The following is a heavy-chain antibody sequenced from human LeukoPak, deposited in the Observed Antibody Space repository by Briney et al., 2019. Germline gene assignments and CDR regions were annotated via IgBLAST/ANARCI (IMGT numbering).Heavy chain of an antibody. CDR1: GLMFSSFS. V-gene: IGHV3-23*01. CDR3: AKRPAAVRGVLPYLDY. CDR2: ISAGGTT. Sequence: PGGSLRLSCAASGLMFSSFSMSWVRHVPGKGLEWVSTISAGGTTYYADSVKGRFTISRDNSKNTLFLQMNSLRAEDTAIYYCAKRPAAVRGVLPYLDYWGQGTLVTVSS. D-gene: IGHD3-10*02. J-gene: IGHJ4*02.